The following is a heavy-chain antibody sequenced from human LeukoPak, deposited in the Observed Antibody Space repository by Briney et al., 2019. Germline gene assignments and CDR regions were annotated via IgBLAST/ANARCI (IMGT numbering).Heavy chain of an antibody. CDR1: GGSISNYY. J-gene: IGHJ3*02. D-gene: IGHD3-22*01. CDR2: IYSSGST. Sequence: PSETLSLTCTVSGGSISNYYWSWLRQPPGKGLEWIAYIYSSGSTNYNPSLKSRVTISADTSKNQFSLKLSSVTAADTAVYYCARALASYYDRPFDIWGQGTMVTVSS. CDR3: ARALASYYDRPFDI. V-gene: IGHV4-59*01.